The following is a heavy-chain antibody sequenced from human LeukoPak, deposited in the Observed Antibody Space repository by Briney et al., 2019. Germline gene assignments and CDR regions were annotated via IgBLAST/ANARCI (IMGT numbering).Heavy chain of an antibody. CDR1: GFTFSNAW. CDR3: TTVYYYDSSGSLFQH. D-gene: IGHD3-22*01. J-gene: IGHJ1*01. CDR2: IKSKTDGGTT. V-gene: IGHV3-15*01. Sequence: SGGSLRLSCAASGFTFSNAWMSWVRQAPGKGLEWVGRIKSKTDGGTTDYAAPVKGRFTISRDDSKNTLYLQMNSLKTEDTAVYYCTTVYYYDSSGSLFQHWGQGTPVTVSS.